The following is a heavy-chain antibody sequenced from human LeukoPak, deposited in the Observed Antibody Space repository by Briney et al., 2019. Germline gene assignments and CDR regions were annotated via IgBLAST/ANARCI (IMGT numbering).Heavy chain of an antibody. D-gene: IGHD4-17*01. V-gene: IGHV4-34*01. J-gene: IGHJ4*02. CDR3: ARSVHGDFDY. Sequence: SETLSLTCTVSGGSISSYYWSWIRQPPGKGLEWIGEINHSGSTNYDPSLKSRVTISVDTSKNQFSLKLSSVTAADTAVYSCARSVHGDFDYWGQGTLVTVSS. CDR1: GGSISSYY. CDR2: INHSGST.